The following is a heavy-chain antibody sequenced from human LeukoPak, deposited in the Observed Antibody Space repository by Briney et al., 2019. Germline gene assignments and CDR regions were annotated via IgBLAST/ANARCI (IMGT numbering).Heavy chain of an antibody. V-gene: IGHV1-69*05. CDR1: GGTFSSYA. J-gene: IGHJ5*02. CDR3: AREHYSNYGHWFDP. D-gene: IGHD4-11*01. CDR2: IFPIFGTA. Sequence: SVKVSCKASGGTFSSYAISWVRQAPGQGLELMGRIFPIFGTANYAQKFQGRVTITTDDSTSTAYMELSSLRSEDTAVYYCAREHYSNYGHWFDPWGQGTLVTVSS.